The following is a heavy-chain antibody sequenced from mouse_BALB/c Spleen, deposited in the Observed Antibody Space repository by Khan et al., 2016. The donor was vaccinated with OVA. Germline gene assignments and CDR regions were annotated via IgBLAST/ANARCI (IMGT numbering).Heavy chain of an antibody. D-gene: IGHD1-1*01. Sequence: VQLQQPGAELVKPGASVKLSCTLSGFNIKDTYMHWVKQRPEQGLEWSGRIDPANGNTKYDPKFQGKATITADTASKKAYRQLSSLTAEDTAVYCCATYYYGSSRYFDYWGQGTTLTVSS. V-gene: IGHV14-3*02. CDR2: IDPANGNT. CDR1: GFNIKDTY. CDR3: ATYYYGSSRYFDY. J-gene: IGHJ2*01.